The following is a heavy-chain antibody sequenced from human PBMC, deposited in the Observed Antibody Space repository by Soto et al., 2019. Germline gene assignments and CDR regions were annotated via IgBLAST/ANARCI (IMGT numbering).Heavy chain of an antibody. CDR1: GXPLIDHH. V-gene: IGHV3-72*01. CDR3: GDIGYCFGARCRA. J-gene: IGHJ5*02. Sequence: GCLRVSCAHAGXPLIDHHMIWVRHARGKGLEWVGRIAKKPENYTTQHSATVKDRFTISRDASKSSLCLQMNSLKTEDTAVYXXGDIGYCFGARCRAWGQGTLVTLSS. D-gene: IGHD2-15*01. CDR2: IAKKPENYTT.